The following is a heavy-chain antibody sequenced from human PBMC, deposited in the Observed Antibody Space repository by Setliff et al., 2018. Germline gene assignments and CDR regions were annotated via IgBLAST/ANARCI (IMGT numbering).Heavy chain of an antibody. CDR2: ISHGVST. J-gene: IGHJ4*02. CDR3: ARTHCTTTSCFYFHY. Sequence: KTSETLSLTCTVSGGSMSSYYWSWIRQPPGKGLEYIGHISHGVSTSYSPSLKSRLSISADTSKNQFSLKLTSVTAADTAVYYCARTHCTTTSCFYFHYWGQGTVVTVSS. CDR1: GGSMSSYY. V-gene: IGHV4-30-4*01. D-gene: IGHD2-2*01.